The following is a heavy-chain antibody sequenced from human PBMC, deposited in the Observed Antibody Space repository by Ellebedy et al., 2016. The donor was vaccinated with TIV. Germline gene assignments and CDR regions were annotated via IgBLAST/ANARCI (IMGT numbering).Heavy chain of an antibody. CDR3: ARGYCIGGAYYPRGYSYGMDV. D-gene: IGHD2-8*02. Sequence: SVKVSCXASGGTFSTYSTIWVRQAPGQGLEWVGGIIPIFGTADYAQRFQGRVTITADQSTSTAYMELTSLKSEDTAVYYCARGYCIGGAYYPRGYSYGMDVWGQGTTVTVSS. CDR2: IIPIFGTA. V-gene: IGHV1-69*13. CDR1: GGTFSTYS. J-gene: IGHJ6*02.